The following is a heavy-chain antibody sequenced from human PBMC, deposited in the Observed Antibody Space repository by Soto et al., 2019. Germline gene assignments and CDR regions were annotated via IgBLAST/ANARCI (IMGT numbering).Heavy chain of an antibody. CDR3: ARLDVDLGGVIVAYFDY. V-gene: IGHV1-18*01. J-gene: IGHJ4*02. D-gene: IGHD3-16*02. CDR1: GYTFTSYG. Sequence: QVQLVQSGAEVKKPGASVKVSCKASGYTFTSYGISWVRQAPGQGLEWMGWISAYNGNTNYAQKRQGRVTMTADASTSTVYMELRRLRSDDTAVYYCARLDVDLGGVIVAYFDYWGQGTLVTVSS. CDR2: ISAYNGNT.